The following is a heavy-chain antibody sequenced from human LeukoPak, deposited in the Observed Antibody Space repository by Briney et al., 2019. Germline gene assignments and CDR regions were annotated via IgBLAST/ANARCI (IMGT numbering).Heavy chain of an antibody. CDR2: ISGSGGST. V-gene: IGHV3-23*01. D-gene: IGHD2-15*01. CDR1: GFTFTSYA. CDR3: AKDRGSNYYYYYGMDV. J-gene: IGHJ6*02. Sequence: GGSLRLSCVASGFTFTSYAMSWVRQAPGKGLEWVSAISGSGGSTYYADSVKGRFTISRDNSKNTLYLQMNSLRAEDTAVYYCAKDRGSNYYYYYGMDVWGQGTTVTVSS.